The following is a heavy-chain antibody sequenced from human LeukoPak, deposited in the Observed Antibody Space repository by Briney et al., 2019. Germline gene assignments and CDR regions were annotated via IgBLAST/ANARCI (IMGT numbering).Heavy chain of an antibody. Sequence: GGSLRLSCAASGFTISSYSMNWVRQAPGKGLEWVSSISSSSSYIYYADSVKGRFTISRDNAKNSLYLQMNSLRAEDTAVYYCARNDQLLYYYYYYMDVWGKGTTVTVSS. CDR3: ARNDQLLYYYYYYMDV. J-gene: IGHJ6*03. D-gene: IGHD2-2*01. CDR1: GFTISSYS. V-gene: IGHV3-21*01. CDR2: ISSSSSYI.